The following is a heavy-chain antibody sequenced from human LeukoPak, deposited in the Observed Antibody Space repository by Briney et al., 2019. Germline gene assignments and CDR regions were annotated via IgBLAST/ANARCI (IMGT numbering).Heavy chain of an antibody. CDR1: GYTFTSYY. CDR3: AREGAVAGTLEY. Sequence: ASVKVSCKASGYTFTSYYMHWVRQAPGQGLEWTGIINPSGGSTSYAQKFQGRVTMTRDTSTSTVYMELSSLRSEDTAVYYCAREGAVAGTLEYWGQGTLVTVSS. CDR2: INPSGGST. V-gene: IGHV1-46*01. D-gene: IGHD6-19*01. J-gene: IGHJ4*02.